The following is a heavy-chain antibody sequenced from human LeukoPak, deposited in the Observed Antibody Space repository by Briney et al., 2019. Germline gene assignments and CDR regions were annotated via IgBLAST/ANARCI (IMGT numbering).Heavy chain of an antibody. V-gene: IGHV3-7*01. J-gene: IGHJ4*02. Sequence: GGSLRLSCVVSGFTFRKVWMDWVRQAPGKGLEWVAFIKQDGSETAYVDSVKGRFTISRYNAKNSLYLQMNSLRVEDTAVYYCATRGDLSWFGALRHWSQGTLVTVSS. CDR3: ATRGDLSWFGALRH. CDR1: GFTFRKVW. CDR2: IKQDGSET. D-gene: IGHD3-16*02.